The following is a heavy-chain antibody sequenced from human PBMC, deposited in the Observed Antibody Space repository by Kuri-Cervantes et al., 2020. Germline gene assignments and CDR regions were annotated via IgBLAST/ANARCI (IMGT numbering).Heavy chain of an antibody. CDR1: GGTFSSYA. D-gene: IGHD3-10*01. Sequence: SVKVSCKASGGTFSSYAISWVRQAPGQGLEWMGGIIPIFGTANYAQKFQGRVTMTTDTSTSTAYMELRSLRSDDTAVYYCARDQGLLWFGEFASPDGYWGQGTLVTVSS. CDR2: IIPIFGTA. CDR3: ARDQGLLWFGEFASPDGY. V-gene: IGHV1-69*05. J-gene: IGHJ4*02.